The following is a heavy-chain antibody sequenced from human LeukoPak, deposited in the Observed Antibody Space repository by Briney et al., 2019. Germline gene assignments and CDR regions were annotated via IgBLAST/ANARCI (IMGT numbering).Heavy chain of an antibody. Sequence: GASVTVSFTSSGGTFSIYAISWVRQAPGQGLEWMGGIIPIFGTANYAQKFQGRVTMTTDESTSTAYMELSSLRSEDTAVYYCARPIVGATLDAFEIWGQGTMVTVSS. D-gene: IGHD1-26*01. V-gene: IGHV1-69*05. CDR3: ARPIVGATLDAFEI. J-gene: IGHJ3*02. CDR2: IIPIFGTA. CDR1: GGTFSIYA.